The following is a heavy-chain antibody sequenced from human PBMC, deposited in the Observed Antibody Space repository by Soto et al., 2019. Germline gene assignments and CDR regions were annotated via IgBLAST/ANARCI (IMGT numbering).Heavy chain of an antibody. D-gene: IGHD1-1*01. CDR2: INGYNGNT. Sequence: QVQLVQSGAEVKKPGASVKVSCKASGYSFTNYGFSWVRQAPGXXXEWMGWINGYNGNTNYAPKLQGRFTMTTDTSTSTAYMELGSLTSDDTAVYFCAASTATSSLWGQGTLVTVSS. CDR1: GYSFTNYG. J-gene: IGHJ4*02. CDR3: AASTATSSL. V-gene: IGHV1-18*01.